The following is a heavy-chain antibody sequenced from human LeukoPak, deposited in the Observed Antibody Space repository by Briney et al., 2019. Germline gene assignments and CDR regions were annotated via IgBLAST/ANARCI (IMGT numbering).Heavy chain of an antibody. CDR2: INLEGSTK. V-gene: IGHV3-7*01. D-gene: IGHD2-21*01. CDR3: VQFLSRSFEV. Sequence: GTLRLSCAASGFTFSSVWMRWVRQAPGEGLEWVANINLEGSTKEYVDSVRGRFTISRDNAKNSLSLQMSYLRVEDTAVHYCVQFLSRSFEVWGQGTVVTVPS. CDR1: GFTFSSVW. J-gene: IGHJ3*01.